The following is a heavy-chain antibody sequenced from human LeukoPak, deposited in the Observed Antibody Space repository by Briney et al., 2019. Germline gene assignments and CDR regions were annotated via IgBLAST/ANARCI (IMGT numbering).Heavy chain of an antibody. V-gene: IGHV3-23*01. D-gene: IGHD3-22*01. CDR3: AKDELTYYYDSSSRWDAFDI. CDR1: GFTFSSSA. Sequence: GGSLRLSCAASGFTFSSSAMSWVRQAPGKGLEWVSNISGSGSGGSTYYADSVKGRFTISRDNSKNTLYLQLNSLRAEDTAVYYCAKDELTYYYDSSSRWDAFDIWGQGTMVTVSS. CDR2: ISGSGSGGST. J-gene: IGHJ3*02.